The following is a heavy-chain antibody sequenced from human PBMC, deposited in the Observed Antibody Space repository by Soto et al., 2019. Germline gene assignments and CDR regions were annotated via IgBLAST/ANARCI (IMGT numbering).Heavy chain of an antibody. D-gene: IGHD3-22*01. J-gene: IGHJ5*02. V-gene: IGHV1-69*01. CDR1: GGTFSSYA. CDR3: VRAQYYYDSSGTQWFDP. CDR2: IIPIFGTA. Sequence: QVQLVQSGAEVKKPGSSVKVSCKASGGTFSSYAISWVRQAPGQGLEWMGGIIPIFGTANYAQKFQGRVTITADESTSTAYMELSSLRSEDTAVYYCVRAQYYYDSSGTQWFDPWGQGTLVTVSS.